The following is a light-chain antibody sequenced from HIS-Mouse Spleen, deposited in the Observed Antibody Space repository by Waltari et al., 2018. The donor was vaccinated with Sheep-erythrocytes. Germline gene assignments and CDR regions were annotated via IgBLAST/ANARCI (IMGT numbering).Light chain of an antibody. CDR1: SSDVGSYNL. V-gene: IGLV2-23*01. CDR2: AGM. Sequence: QSALTQPASVSGSPGQSITISCTGTSSDVGSYNLVPWYQQHPGKAPKLMIYAGMKRPSSLSNRFSGSKSGNTASLTISGLQAEDEADYYCCSYAGSSTPWVFGGGTKLTVL. J-gene: IGLJ3*02. CDR3: CSYAGSSTPWV.